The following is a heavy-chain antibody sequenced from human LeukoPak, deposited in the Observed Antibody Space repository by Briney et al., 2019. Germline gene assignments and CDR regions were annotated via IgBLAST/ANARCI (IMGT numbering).Heavy chain of an antibody. V-gene: IGHV3-30*17. D-gene: IGHD6-13*01. CDR1: GFTFSDYT. Sequence: GGSLRLSCAASGFTFSDYTMQWVRQAPGKGLEWVALMPPDGSYQHYADSLKGRFTISRDNLKNTLYLQMNSLRLEDTAVYFCMRGLHGRSWYGAHWGQGTLLSVSS. J-gene: IGHJ4*02. CDR2: MPPDGSYQ. CDR3: MRGLHGRSWYGAH.